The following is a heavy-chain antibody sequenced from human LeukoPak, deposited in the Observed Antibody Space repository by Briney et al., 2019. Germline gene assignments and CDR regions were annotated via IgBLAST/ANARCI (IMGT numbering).Heavy chain of an antibody. J-gene: IGHJ4*02. D-gene: IGHD6-19*01. CDR2: INSDGSST. V-gene: IGHV3-74*01. CDR3: AREGSGWYGGFDY. CDR1: GFTFSSYW. Sequence: GGSLRLSCAASGFTFSSYWMHWVRQAPGKGLVWVSRINSDGSSTSYADSVKGRFTISRDNAKNTLYLQMNSLRAGDTAVYYCAREGSGWYGGFDYWGQGTLVTVSS.